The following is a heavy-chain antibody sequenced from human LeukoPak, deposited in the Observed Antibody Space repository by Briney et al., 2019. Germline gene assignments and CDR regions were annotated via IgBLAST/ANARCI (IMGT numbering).Heavy chain of an antibody. CDR3: ARGGGYYFDY. D-gene: IGHD6-13*01. Sequence: GGALRLSCAASEFTFSDYYMNWLRQAPGKGLEWLSYISGSSSHTNYADSVKGRFTISRNNAKNSLYLQMNSLRAEDSAVYYCARGGGYYFDYWGQGTLVTVSS. CDR1: EFTFSDYY. CDR2: ISGSSSHT. V-gene: IGHV3-11*05. J-gene: IGHJ4*02.